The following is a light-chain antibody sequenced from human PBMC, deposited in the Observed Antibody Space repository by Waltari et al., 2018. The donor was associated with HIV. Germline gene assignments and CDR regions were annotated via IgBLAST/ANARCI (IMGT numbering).Light chain of an antibody. Sequence: EIVLTQSPGTLSLSPGERATLSCRDSQSDGSSYLAWYQQHPGQAPRLLIHGASSRATGIPDRFSGSGSGTDFTLTISRLEPEDFAVYYCQQYGSSPFAFGPGTKVEIK. CDR3: QQYGSSPFA. V-gene: IGKV3-20*01. CDR1: QSDGSSY. J-gene: IGKJ3*01. CDR2: GAS.